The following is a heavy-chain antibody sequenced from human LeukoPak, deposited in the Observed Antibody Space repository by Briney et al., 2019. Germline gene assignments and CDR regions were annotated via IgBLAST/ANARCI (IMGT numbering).Heavy chain of an antibody. CDR2: IGTAGDT. CDR3: ARERRQHEGAAGHGCFDL. V-gene: IGHV3-13*01. Sequence: GGSLRLSCAASGFTFSSYDMHWVRQATGKGLEWVSAIGTAGDTYYPGSVKGRFTISRENAKNSLYLQMNSLRAGDTAVYYCARERRQHEGAAGHGCFDLWGRGTLVTVSS. D-gene: IGHD6-25*01. CDR1: GFTFSSYD. J-gene: IGHJ2*01.